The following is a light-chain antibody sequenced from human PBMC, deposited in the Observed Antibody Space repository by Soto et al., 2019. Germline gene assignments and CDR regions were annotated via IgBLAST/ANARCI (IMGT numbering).Light chain of an antibody. J-gene: IGLJ1*01. CDR1: SSDVGGYNY. Sequence: QSALTQPRSVSGSPGQSVTISCTGTSSDVGGYNYVSWYQQHPGKAPKLTIYDVSKRPSGVPDRFSGSKSGNTASLTISGLLAEDEADYYCCSYAGSYSYVFGTGTKLTVL. CDR2: DVS. V-gene: IGLV2-11*01. CDR3: CSYAGSYSYV.